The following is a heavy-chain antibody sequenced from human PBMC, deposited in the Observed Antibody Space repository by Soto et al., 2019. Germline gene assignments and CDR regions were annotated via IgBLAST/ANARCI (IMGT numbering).Heavy chain of an antibody. J-gene: IGHJ4*02. CDR2: ISSNGGST. V-gene: IGHV3-64D*06. Sequence: GGSLRLSCSASGFTFSSYAMHWVRQAPGKGLEYVSAISSNGGSTYYADSVKGRFTISRDNSKNTLYLQMSSLRAEDTAAYYCVKDLDYDILTGYPALWGQGTLVTVPQ. CDR3: VKDLDYDILTGYPAL. CDR1: GFTFSSYA. D-gene: IGHD3-9*01.